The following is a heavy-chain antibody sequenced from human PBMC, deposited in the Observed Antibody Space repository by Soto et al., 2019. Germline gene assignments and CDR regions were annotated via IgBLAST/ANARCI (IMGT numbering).Heavy chain of an antibody. CDR3: ASDRGSSWEASGGHAFDI. CDR2: ISSSGSTI. D-gene: IGHD6-13*01. V-gene: IGHV3-48*03. CDR1: GFTFSSYE. J-gene: IGHJ3*02. Sequence: GGSLRLSCAASGFTFSSYEMNWVRQAPGKGLEWVSYISSSGSTIYYADSVKGRFTISRDNAKNSLYLQMNSLRAEDTAVYYCASDRGSSWEASGGHAFDIWGQGTMVTVSS.